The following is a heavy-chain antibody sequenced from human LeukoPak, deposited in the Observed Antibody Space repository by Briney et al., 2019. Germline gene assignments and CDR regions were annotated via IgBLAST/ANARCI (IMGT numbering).Heavy chain of an antibody. D-gene: IGHD6-13*01. V-gene: IGHV3-48*01. Sequence: GGSLRLSCAASGFTFSSYSMNWVRQAPGKGLEWVSYIRSSSSTRYYADSVKGRFTISRDNAKNSLYLQMNSLRAEDTAVYYCARDQYSSSWYGYWGQGTLVTVSS. CDR2: IRSSSSTR. J-gene: IGHJ4*02. CDR1: GFTFSSYS. CDR3: ARDQYSSSWYGY.